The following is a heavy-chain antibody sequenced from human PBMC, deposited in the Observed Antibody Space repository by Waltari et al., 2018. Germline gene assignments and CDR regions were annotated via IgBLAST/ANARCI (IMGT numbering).Heavy chain of an antibody. Sequence: EVQLVESGGGLVQPGGSLSLSCEVSGFTFRAYWMTWVRQDPNMGLEWVATIKQDGSDQYYVDHVKGRFTISRDNAKNSVHLRMDSLRAEDTAFYYCARMGATVLKSIDFWGQGTLVTVSS. D-gene: IGHD2-21*02. J-gene: IGHJ4*02. V-gene: IGHV3-7*03. CDR3: ARMGATVLKSIDF. CDR1: GFTFRAYW. CDR2: IKQDGSDQ.